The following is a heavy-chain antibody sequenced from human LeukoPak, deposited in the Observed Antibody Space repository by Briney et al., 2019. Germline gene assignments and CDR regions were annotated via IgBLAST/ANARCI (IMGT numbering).Heavy chain of an antibody. CDR3: ARTRLGYCSSTSCYAQMVRGHDTSGAAFDI. V-gene: IGHV1-69*13. D-gene: IGHD2-2*01. Sequence: SVKVSCKASGGTFSSYAISWVRQAPGQGLEWMGGIIPIFGTAYYAQKFQGRVTITADESTSTAYMELSSLRSEDTAVYYCARTRLGYCSSTSCYAQMVRGHDTSGAAFDIWGQGTMVTVSS. CDR1: GGTFSSYA. J-gene: IGHJ3*02. CDR2: IIPIFGTA.